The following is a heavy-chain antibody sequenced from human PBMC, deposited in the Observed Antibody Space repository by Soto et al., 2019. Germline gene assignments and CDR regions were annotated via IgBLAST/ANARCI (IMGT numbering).Heavy chain of an antibody. CDR3: ARLNGDYQYYYYYMDV. J-gene: IGHJ6*03. Sequence: PGEPLKISCKGSGYSLTSYWIGWVRQMPGKGLEWMGIIYPGDSDTRYSPSFQGQVTISADKSISTAYLQWSSLKASDTAMYYCARLNGDYQYYYYYMDVWGKGTTVTVSS. CDR1: GYSLTSYW. D-gene: IGHD4-17*01. CDR2: IYPGDSDT. V-gene: IGHV5-51*01.